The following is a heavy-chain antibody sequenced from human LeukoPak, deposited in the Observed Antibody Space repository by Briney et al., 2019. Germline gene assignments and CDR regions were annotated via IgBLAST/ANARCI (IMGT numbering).Heavy chain of an antibody. D-gene: IGHD3-10*01. J-gene: IGHJ4*02. CDR3: ARGVLGVIPIDY. Sequence: GGSLRLSCAASGFTFSSYAMSWVRQAPGKGLEWVSAISGSGDSTYYGDSVKGRFTISRDNSKNTLYLQMNSLRAEDTAVYFCARGVLGVIPIDYWGQGTLVTVSS. CDR2: ISGSGDST. CDR1: GFTFSSYA. V-gene: IGHV3-23*01.